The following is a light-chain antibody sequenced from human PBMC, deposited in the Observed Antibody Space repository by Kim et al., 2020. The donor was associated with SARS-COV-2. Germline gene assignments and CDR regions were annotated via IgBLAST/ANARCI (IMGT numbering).Light chain of an antibody. CDR3: AAWDDSLNVLYV. J-gene: IGLJ1*01. V-gene: IGLV1-44*01. CDR2: SNN. Sequence: RGTISVSGSSSNLGSNTVNWYQQLPGTAPKLLIYSNNQRPSGVPDRFSGSKSGTSASLAISGLQSEDEADYYCAAWDDSLNVLYVFGTGTKVTVL. CDR1: SSNLGSNT.